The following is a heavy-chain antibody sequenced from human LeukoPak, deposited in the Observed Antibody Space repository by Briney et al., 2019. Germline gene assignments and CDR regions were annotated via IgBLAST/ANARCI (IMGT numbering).Heavy chain of an antibody. D-gene: IGHD3-22*01. Sequence: GGSLRLSCAASGFTFSSYSMNWVRQAPGKGLEWVSYISSSSSTIYYADSVKGRFTISRDNAKNSLYLQMNSLRAEDTAVYYCARDRHMYYYDSSGYSYRDYWGQGILVTVSS. CDR3: ARDRHMYYYDSSGYSYRDY. V-gene: IGHV3-48*01. CDR2: ISSSSSTI. J-gene: IGHJ4*02. CDR1: GFTFSSYS.